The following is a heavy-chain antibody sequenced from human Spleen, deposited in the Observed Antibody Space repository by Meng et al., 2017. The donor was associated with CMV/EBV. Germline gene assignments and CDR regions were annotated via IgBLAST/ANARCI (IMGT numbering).Heavy chain of an antibody. V-gene: IGHV3-21*01. CDR2: ISSSSSYI. D-gene: IGHD2-2*01. CDR3: ARDDQLLFKGNPRNYGMDV. CDR1: GFTFSSYS. Sequence: GESLKISCAASGFTFSSYSMNWVRQAPGKGLEWVSSISSSSSYIYYADSVKGRFTISRDNAKNSLDLQMNSLRAEDTAVYYCARDDQLLFKGNPRNYGMDVWGQGTTVTVSS. J-gene: IGHJ6*02.